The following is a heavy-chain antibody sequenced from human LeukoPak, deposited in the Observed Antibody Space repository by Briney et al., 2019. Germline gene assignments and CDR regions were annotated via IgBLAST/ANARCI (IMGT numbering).Heavy chain of an antibody. CDR3: ARGDDCSGGSCYLLDYYYMDV. V-gene: IGHV3-7*01. J-gene: IGHJ6*03. CDR2: IKQDGSEK. Sequence: PAGGSLRLSCAASGFTFSSYWMSWVRQAPGKGLEWVANIKQDGSEKYYVDSVKGRFTISRDNAENSLYLQMNSLRAEDTAVYYCARGDDCSGGSCYLLDYYYMDVWGKGTTVTVSS. CDR1: GFTFSSYW. D-gene: IGHD2-15*01.